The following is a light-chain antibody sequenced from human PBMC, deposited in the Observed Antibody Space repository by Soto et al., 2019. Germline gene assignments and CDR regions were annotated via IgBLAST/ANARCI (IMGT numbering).Light chain of an antibody. CDR1: SSDVGGYNY. V-gene: IGLV2-14*01. Sequence: QSALTQPASVSGSPGQSITISCTGTSSDVGGYNYVSWYQQHPGKAPKLMIYEVSNRPSGVSNRFSGSKSGNTASLTISGLQAEDEADYYCSSYTSSSTWEIGGGTQLTVL. J-gene: IGLJ2*01. CDR3: SSYTSSSTWE. CDR2: EVS.